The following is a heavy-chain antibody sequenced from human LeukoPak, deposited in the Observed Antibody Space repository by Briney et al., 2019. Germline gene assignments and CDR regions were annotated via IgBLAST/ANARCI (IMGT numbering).Heavy chain of an antibody. CDR1: GFTFSDHY. CDR2: TRNKANSYTT. Sequence: GGSLRLSCAASGFTFSDHYMDWVRQAPGKGLEWVGRTRNKANSYTTVYAASVKGRFTISRDESENSLLLQMNSLKTEDTAVYYCARGYNSFGSWGQGTLVTVSS. D-gene: IGHD1-1*01. V-gene: IGHV3-72*01. CDR3: ARGYNSFGS. J-gene: IGHJ5*02.